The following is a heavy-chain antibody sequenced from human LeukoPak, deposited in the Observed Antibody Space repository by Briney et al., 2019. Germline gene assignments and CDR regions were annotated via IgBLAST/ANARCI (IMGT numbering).Heavy chain of an antibody. CDR1: GFTFSSYG. CDR2: IWYDGSNK. J-gene: IGHJ4*02. V-gene: IGHV3-33*01. CDR3: AREGSDDGSYYFDY. Sequence: GSLRLSCAASGFTFSSYGMHWVRQAPGKGLEWVAVIWYDGSNKYYADSVKGRFTISRDNSKNTLYLQMNSLRAEDTAVYYCAREGSDDGSYYFDYWGQGTLVTVSS. D-gene: IGHD3-10*01.